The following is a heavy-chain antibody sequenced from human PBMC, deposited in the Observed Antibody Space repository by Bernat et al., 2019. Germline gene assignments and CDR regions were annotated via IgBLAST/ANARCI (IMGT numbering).Heavy chain of an antibody. Sequence: QVQLVQSGAEVKKPGASVKVFCKASGYTFTSYYMHWVRQAPGQGLEWMGIINPSGGSTSYAQKFQGRVTMTRDTSTSTVYMELSSLRSEDTAVYYCARDSIVVVVAATFDYWGQGTLVTVSS. CDR3: ARDSIVVVVAATFDY. CDR2: INPSGGST. J-gene: IGHJ4*02. V-gene: IGHV1-46*01. D-gene: IGHD2-15*01. CDR1: GYTFTSYY.